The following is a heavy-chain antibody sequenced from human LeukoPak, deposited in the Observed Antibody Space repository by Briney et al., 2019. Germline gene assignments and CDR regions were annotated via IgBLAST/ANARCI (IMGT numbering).Heavy chain of an antibody. J-gene: IGHJ6*02. CDR3: AREGITHYDILTGYRGADYYGMDV. CDR1: GFTFKTHA. Sequence: GGSLRLSCAASGFTFKTHAMSWVRQAPGKGLEWVSRIDDSGVIRSYADSVKGRFTISRDNSKNTLYLQMNSLRAEDTAVYYCAREGITHYDILTGYRGADYYGMDVWGQGTTVTVSS. V-gene: IGHV3-23*01. D-gene: IGHD3-9*01. CDR2: IDDSGVIR.